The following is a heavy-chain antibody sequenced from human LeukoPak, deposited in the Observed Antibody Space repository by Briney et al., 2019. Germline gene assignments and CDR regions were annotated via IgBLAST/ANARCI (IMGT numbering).Heavy chain of an antibody. D-gene: IGHD5-18*01. CDR2: IKQDGSEK. J-gene: IGHJ6*03. V-gene: IGHV3-7*01. CDR3: ARDRRYSYSNYYYYMDV. Sequence: PGGSLRLSCAASGFTFSTYYMSWVRQAPGTGLEWVANIKQDGSEKYYVDSVKGRFTISRDNAKNSLYLQMNSLRAEDTAVYYCARDRRYSYSNYYYYMDVWGKGTTVTVSS. CDR1: GFTFSTYY.